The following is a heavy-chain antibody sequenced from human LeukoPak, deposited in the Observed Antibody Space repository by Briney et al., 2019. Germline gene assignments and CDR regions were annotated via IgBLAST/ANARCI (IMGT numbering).Heavy chain of an antibody. D-gene: IGHD5-18*01. Sequence: GGSLRLSCAASGFTFSNYAMNWVRQAPGKGLEWVSTISSSGGSAFYADSLKGRFTISKDNSKNTLYLQMNSLRAEDTALYYCAMNTPLAYWGQGTLVTVSS. CDR2: ISSSGGSA. CDR1: GFTFSNYA. V-gene: IGHV3-23*01. CDR3: AMNTPLAY. J-gene: IGHJ4*02.